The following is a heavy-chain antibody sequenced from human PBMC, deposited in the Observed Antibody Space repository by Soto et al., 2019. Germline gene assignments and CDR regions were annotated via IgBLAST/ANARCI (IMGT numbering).Heavy chain of an antibody. J-gene: IGHJ6*02. Sequence: QVQLVQSGAEVKKPGASVKVSCKASGYTFTSYAMHWVRQAPGQRLEWMGWINAGNGNTKYSQKFQGRVTITRDTSASPAYMELSSLRSEDTAVYYCARDLQSYDILTGYRYGMDVWGQGTTVTVSS. CDR3: ARDLQSYDILTGYRYGMDV. CDR1: GYTFTSYA. D-gene: IGHD3-9*01. V-gene: IGHV1-3*01. CDR2: INAGNGNT.